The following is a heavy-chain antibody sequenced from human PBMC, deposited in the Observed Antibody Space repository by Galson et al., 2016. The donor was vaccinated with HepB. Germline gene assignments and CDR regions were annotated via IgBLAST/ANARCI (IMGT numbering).Heavy chain of an antibody. Sequence: SVKVSCKASGGIFSRFAISWVRQAPGQGLEWMGGIIPIFGTTHYAQKFRARATITADESTTTAYMELSSLTSEDTAVYYCARCGAPGNIAVVVAAPVSYYYYGMDVWGQGTTVTVSS. J-gene: IGHJ6*02. CDR1: GGIFSRFA. CDR3: ARCGAPGNIAVVVAAPVSYYYYGMDV. V-gene: IGHV1-69*13. D-gene: IGHD2-15*01. CDR2: IIPIFGTT.